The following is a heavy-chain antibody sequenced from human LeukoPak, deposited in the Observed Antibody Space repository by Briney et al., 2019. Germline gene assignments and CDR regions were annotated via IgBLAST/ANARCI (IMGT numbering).Heavy chain of an antibody. CDR3: ARAGHYGSGSPQPLYYYYGMDV. D-gene: IGHD3-10*01. V-gene: IGHV3-33*01. CDR2: IWYDGSNK. Sequence: GGSLRLSCAASGFTFSSYGMHWVRQAPGKGLEWVAVIWYDGSNKYYADSVKGRFTISRDNSKNTLYLQMNSLRGEETAVYSCARAGHYGSGSPQPLYYYYGMDVWGQGTTVTVSS. J-gene: IGHJ6*02. CDR1: GFTFSSYG.